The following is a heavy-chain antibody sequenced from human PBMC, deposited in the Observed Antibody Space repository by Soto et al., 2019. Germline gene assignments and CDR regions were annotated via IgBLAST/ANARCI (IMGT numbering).Heavy chain of an antibody. D-gene: IGHD3-10*02. Sequence: AASVKVCCKASGGTFSSYAISWVRQAPGQGLEWMGGIIPIFGTANYAQKFQGRVTITADKSTSTAYMELSSLRSEDTAVYYCARRRFDYYYILRHYHHYVMAVRGHGTTVTVS. CDR2: IIPIFGTA. CDR1: GGTFSSYA. CDR3: ARRRFDYYYILRHYHHYVMAV. V-gene: IGHV1-69*06. J-gene: IGHJ6*02.